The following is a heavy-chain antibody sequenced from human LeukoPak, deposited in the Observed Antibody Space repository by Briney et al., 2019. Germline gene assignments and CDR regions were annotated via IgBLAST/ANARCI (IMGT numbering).Heavy chain of an antibody. CDR3: ARGLPKYYYDRSRGSERLDY. CDR2: INHSGST. Sequence: PSEPLSFTCAAYGGSFSGYSWSWIPQPPGKGLEWIGEINHSGSTNYNPSLKSRVTISVDTSKNQFSLKLSSVTAADTAVYYCARGLPKYYYDRSRGSERLDYWGQGTLVTVSS. CDR1: GGSFSGYS. D-gene: IGHD3-22*01. V-gene: IGHV4-34*01. J-gene: IGHJ4*02.